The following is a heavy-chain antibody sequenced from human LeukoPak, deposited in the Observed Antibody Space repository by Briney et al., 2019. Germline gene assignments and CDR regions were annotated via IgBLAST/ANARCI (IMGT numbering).Heavy chain of an antibody. J-gene: IGHJ4*02. V-gene: IGHV1-2*02. CDR1: GYTFTGYY. Sequence: ASVKVSCKASGYTFTGYYMHWVRQAPGQGLEWMGWINPNSGGTNYAQKFQGRVTMTRDTSISTAYMELSRLRSDDTAVYYCASSGNTYYDFWSFDYWGQGTLVTVSS. CDR2: INPNSGGT. D-gene: IGHD3-3*01. CDR3: ASSGNTYYDFWSFDY.